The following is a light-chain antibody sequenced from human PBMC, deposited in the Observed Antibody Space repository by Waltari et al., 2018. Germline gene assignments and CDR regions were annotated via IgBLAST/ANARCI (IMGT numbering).Light chain of an antibody. Sequence: EIVLTQSPGTLSLSPGERATLSCRASQCVSSSYLAWYQQKPGQAPRLLIYGASSRATGIPDRFSGSGSGTDFTLTISRLEPEDFAVYYCQQYGSSPALTFGGGTKVEIK. J-gene: IGKJ4*01. CDR3: QQYGSSPALT. CDR1: QCVSSSY. CDR2: GAS. V-gene: IGKV3-20*01.